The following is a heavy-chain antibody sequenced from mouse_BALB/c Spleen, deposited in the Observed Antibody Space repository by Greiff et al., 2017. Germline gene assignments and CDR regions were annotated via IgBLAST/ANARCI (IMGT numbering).Heavy chain of an antibody. V-gene: IGHV5-17*02. CDR3: ARGDYGNPAWFSY. J-gene: IGHJ3*01. D-gene: IGHD2-1*01. Sequence: EVQVVESGGGLVQPGGSRKLSCAASGFTFSSFGMHWVRQAPEKGLEWVAYISSGSSTIYYADTVKGRFTISRDNPKNTLFLQMTSLRSEDTAMYYCARGDYGNPAWFSYWGQGTLVTVSA. CDR2: ISSGSSTI. CDR1: GFTFSSFG.